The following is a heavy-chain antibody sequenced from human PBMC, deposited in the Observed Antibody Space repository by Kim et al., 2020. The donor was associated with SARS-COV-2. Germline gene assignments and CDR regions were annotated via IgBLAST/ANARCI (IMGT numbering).Heavy chain of an antibody. CDR3: ARLGRYSDNWFDP. D-gene: IGHD6-13*01. J-gene: IGHJ5*02. V-gene: IGHV5-10-1*01. Sequence: YSPSFQGHVTISADKSISTAYLQWSSLKASDTAMYYCARLGRYSDNWFDPWGQGTLVTVSS.